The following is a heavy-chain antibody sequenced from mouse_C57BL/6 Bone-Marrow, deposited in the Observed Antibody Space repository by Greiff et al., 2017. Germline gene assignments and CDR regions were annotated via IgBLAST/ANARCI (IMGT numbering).Heavy chain of an antibody. Sequence: DVQLVESGPELVKPGASVKIPCKASGYTFTDYNMDWVKQSHGKSLEWIGDINPNNGGTIYNQKFKGKATLTVDKSSSTAYMELRSLTSEDTAVYYCASLRGAMDYWGQGTSVTVAS. J-gene: IGHJ4*01. CDR2: INPNNGGT. D-gene: IGHD1-1*01. CDR3: ASLRGAMDY. V-gene: IGHV1-18*01. CDR1: GYTFTDYN.